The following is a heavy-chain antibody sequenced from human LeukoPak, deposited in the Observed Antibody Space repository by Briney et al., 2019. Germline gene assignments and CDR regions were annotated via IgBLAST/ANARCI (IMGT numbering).Heavy chain of an antibody. CDR2: ISAYGNT. CDR1: GYTFTIYG. D-gene: IGHD2-15*01. CDR3: ARGIIGYYFDY. V-gene: IGHV1-18*01. Sequence: ASVKVSCKTSGYTFTIYGISWVRQAPGQGLEWMGLISAYGNTNYAQNLQGRVTMTTDTSTSTAYMELRSLRSDDTAVYYCARGIIGYYFDYWGQGTLVTVSS. J-gene: IGHJ4*02.